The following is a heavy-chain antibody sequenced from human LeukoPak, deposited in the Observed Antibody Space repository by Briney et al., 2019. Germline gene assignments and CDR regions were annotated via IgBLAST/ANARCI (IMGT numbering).Heavy chain of an antibody. CDR2: IWYDGSNK. J-gene: IGHJ5*02. Sequence: GGSLRLSSAPSVFTFTINGMNCVRQAPGKGLEWVAGIWYDGSNKYYADSVKGRFTISRDNSKNTLFLQMNSLRAEDTAVYYCAKDRIAVRPGWFDPWGQGNLVTVSS. V-gene: IGHV3-33*06. CDR1: VFTFTING. CDR3: AKDRIAVRPGWFDP. D-gene: IGHD6-6*01.